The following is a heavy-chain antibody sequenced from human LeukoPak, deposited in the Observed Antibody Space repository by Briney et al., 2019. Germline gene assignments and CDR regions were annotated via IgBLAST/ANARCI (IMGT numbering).Heavy chain of an antibody. J-gene: IGHJ4*02. V-gene: IGHV3-23*01. CDR1: GFTFSSYA. Sequence: GGSLRLSCAASGFTFSSYAMSWVRQAPGKGLEWVSAISGSGGSTYYADSVKGRFTISRDNSKNTLYLQMNSLRAEDTAVYYCAKSPEYYDILTGSFDYWGQGTLVTVSS. CDR3: AKSPEYYDILTGSFDY. D-gene: IGHD3-9*01. CDR2: ISGSGGST.